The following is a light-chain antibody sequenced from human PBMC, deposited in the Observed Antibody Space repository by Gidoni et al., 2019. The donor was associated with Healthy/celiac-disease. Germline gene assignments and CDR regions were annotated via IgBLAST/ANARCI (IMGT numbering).Light chain of an antibody. J-gene: IGKJ2*01. Sequence: DIQRTQSPSSLSEAVGDTVTITCRARQSISSYLNWYQQKPGNAPKLLIYASSSLQSGVPSRFSCSGSGTDFTFTISSLRPEDVATYYCQQSYSTPPQTFGQGTKLEIK. V-gene: IGKV1-39*01. CDR3: QQSYSTPPQT. CDR1: QSISSY. CDR2: ASS.